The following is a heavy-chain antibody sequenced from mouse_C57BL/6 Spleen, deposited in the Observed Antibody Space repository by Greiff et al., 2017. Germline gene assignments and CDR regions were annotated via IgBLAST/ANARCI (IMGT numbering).Heavy chain of an antibody. CDR3: ASSLYAMDY. D-gene: IGHD6-1*01. CDR1: GFTFTDYY. J-gene: IGHJ4*01. V-gene: IGHV7-3*01. CDR2: IRNKANGYTT. Sequence: EVKVEESGGGLVQPGGSLSLSCAASGFTFTDYYMSWVRQPPGKALEWLGFIRNKANGYTTEYSASVKGRFTISRDNSQSILYLQMNALRAEDSATYYCASSLYAMDYWGQGTSVTVSS.